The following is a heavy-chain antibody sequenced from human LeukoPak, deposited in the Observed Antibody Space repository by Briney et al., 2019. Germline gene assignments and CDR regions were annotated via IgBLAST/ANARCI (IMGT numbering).Heavy chain of an antibody. D-gene: IGHD3-10*01. J-gene: IGHJ3*02. CDR3: ATMVRGVIWAFDI. V-gene: IGHV4-30-2*01. CDR2: INHSGST. Sequence: SQTLSLTCPVSSGSISSGVYYWSWIRQPPGKGLEWIGEINHSGSTNYNPSLKSRVTISVDTSKNQFSLKLSSVTAADTAVYYCATMVRGVIWAFDIWGQGTMVTVSS. CDR1: SGSISSGVYY.